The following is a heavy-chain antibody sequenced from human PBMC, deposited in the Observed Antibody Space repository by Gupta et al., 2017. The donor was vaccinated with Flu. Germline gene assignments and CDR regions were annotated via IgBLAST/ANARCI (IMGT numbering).Heavy chain of an antibody. J-gene: IGHJ4*02. Sequence: EVQLLASGGGWVQPGESLRLFCAASGFRSGFTFSDSAMCWVRQAPGKGLEWVSGISGSGGSTYYAASVKGRFTISRDNSENKAFLQMNSLRAEDTAVYYCATLQGGTYLFDFWGPGTLVTVSS. CDR2: ISGSGGST. V-gene: IGHV3-23*01. CDR3: ATLQGGTYLFDF. CDR1: GFRSGFTFSDSA. D-gene: IGHD3-16*01.